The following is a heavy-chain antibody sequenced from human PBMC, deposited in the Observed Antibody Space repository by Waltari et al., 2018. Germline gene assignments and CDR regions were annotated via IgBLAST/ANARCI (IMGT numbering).Heavy chain of an antibody. D-gene: IGHD3-10*01. CDR3: ARTLEKTYGGWYFDS. CDR1: GDFIERGSYY. CDR2: IYASGST. Sequence: QVQLQESGPGLVKPSQTLSLTCNVSGDFIERGSYYWSWVRQPAGRGLEWIGRIYASGSTNYHPSLKSRVTLSVDTSKNQVSLGLTSVTAADSAVYFCARTLEKTYGGWYFDSWGQGTRVTVSS. J-gene: IGHJ4*02. V-gene: IGHV4-61*02.